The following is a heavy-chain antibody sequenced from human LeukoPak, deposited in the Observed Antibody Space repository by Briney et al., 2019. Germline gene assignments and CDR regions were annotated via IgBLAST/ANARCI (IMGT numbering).Heavy chain of an antibody. V-gene: IGHV4-59*01. CDR2: IYYSGST. D-gene: IGHD3-16*01. CDR3: ARGLGSLPNYYYYYMDV. J-gene: IGHJ6*03. CDR1: GGSISSYY. Sequence: PSETLSLTCTVSGGSISSYYWSWIRQPPGKGLEWIGYIYYSGSTNYNPSLKSRVTISVDTSKNQFSLKLSSVTAADTAVYYCARGLGSLPNYYYYYMDVWGKGTTVTVSS.